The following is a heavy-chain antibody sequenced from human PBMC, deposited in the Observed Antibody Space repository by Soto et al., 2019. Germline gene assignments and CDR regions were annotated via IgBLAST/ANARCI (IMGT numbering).Heavy chain of an antibody. CDR1: EFTFSNYG. Sequence: QVQLVESGGGVVQPGRSLRLSCAASEFTFSNYGMHWVRQAPGKELEWVAVILNDGSNRYHADSVKDRFTISRDNSKNTLYLQMNSLRAEDTAVYYCAGGDEYSGNGMDVWGQGTTVTVS. D-gene: IGHD3-10*01. CDR2: ILNDGSNR. V-gene: IGHV3-33*01. J-gene: IGHJ6*02. CDR3: AGGDEYSGNGMDV.